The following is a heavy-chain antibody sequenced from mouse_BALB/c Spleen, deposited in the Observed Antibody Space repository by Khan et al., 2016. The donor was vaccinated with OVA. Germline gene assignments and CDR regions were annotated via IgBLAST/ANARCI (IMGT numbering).Heavy chain of an antibody. CDR3: ARSTYKYAFAY. CDR1: GDSITSGF. J-gene: IGHJ3*01. D-gene: IGHD1-3*01. CDR2: MIYSGYT. Sequence: DVKLLESGPSLVQPSQTLSLTCSVTGDSITSGFWSWVRKFPGNKLEYMGYMIYSGYTYYNPSLKGRFSITRHTSKNQYYLQLNSVTTEDTATYYCARSTYKYAFAYWGQGALVTVSA. V-gene: IGHV3-8*02.